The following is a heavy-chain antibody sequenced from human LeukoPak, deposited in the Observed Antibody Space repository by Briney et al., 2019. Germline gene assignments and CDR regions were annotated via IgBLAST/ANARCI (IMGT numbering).Heavy chain of an antibody. J-gene: IGHJ5*02. Sequence: SETLSLTCAVSGDSINNRKWWSWVRQSPGKGLEWIGEIYHTGNTNYNPSLDSRATISVDTSKNQFSLKLSSVTAADTAVYYCARKKRILMVYDWFDPWGQGTLVTVSS. V-gene: IGHV4-4*02. CDR1: GDSINNRKW. CDR3: ARKKRILMVYDWFDP. CDR2: IYHTGNT. D-gene: IGHD2-8*01.